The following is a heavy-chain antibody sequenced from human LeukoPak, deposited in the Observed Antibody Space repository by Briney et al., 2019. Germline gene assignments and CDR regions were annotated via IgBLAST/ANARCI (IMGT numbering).Heavy chain of an antibody. CDR2: ISSSSSYI. D-gene: IGHD4-17*01. J-gene: IGHJ4*02. CDR3: VRVVYGDYAGLGY. V-gene: IGHV3-21*01. Sequence: GGSLRLSCTASGFTFSSYNMNWVRQAPGKGLEWVSSISSSSSYIYYADSVKGRFTISRDNAKNSLYLQMNSLRAEDTAVYYCVRVVYGDYAGLGYWGQGTLVTVSS. CDR1: GFTFSSYN.